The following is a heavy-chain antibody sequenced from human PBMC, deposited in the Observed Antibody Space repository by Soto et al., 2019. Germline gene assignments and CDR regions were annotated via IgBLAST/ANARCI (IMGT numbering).Heavy chain of an antibody. V-gene: IGHV4-31*03. Sequence: SETLSLTCTVSGGSISSGGYYWSWIRQHPGKGLEWIGYIYYSGSTYYNPSLKSRVTISVDTSKNQFSLKLSSVTAADTAVYYCARGGNNWNSYYYYMDVWGKGTTVTVSS. CDR2: IYYSGST. CDR3: ARGGNNWNSYYYYMDV. D-gene: IGHD1-20*01. CDR1: GGSISSGGYY. J-gene: IGHJ6*03.